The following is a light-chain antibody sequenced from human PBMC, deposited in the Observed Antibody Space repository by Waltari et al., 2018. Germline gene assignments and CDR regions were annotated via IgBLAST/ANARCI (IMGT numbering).Light chain of an antibody. J-gene: IGKJ5*01. V-gene: IGKV2-28*01. CDR1: QSLLHSNGYNY. CDR3: MEALQSVT. Sequence: DIVMTQSLLSLPVPPGEPASISCRSSQSLLHSNGYNYLDWYLQKPGQSPQILIYLGSNRASGVPDRFSGSGSGTDFTLKISRVEAEDAGVYYCMEALQSVTFGQGTRLEIK. CDR2: LGS.